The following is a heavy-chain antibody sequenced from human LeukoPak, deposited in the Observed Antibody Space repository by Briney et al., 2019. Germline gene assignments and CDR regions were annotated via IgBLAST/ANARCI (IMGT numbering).Heavy chain of an antibody. CDR2: INANSGGT. V-gene: IGHV1-2*06. J-gene: IGHJ4*02. CDR3: ARAAGYCSGGTCLYYFDY. CDR1: GYIFTGYY. D-gene: IGHD2-15*01. Sequence: GASVKVSCKTSGYIFTGYYMHWVRQAPGQGLEWMGRINANSGGTNYAQKFQGRVSLTRDTSISTAYMELSRLRSDDTAVYYCARAAGYCSGGTCLYYFDYWGQGTLVTVSS.